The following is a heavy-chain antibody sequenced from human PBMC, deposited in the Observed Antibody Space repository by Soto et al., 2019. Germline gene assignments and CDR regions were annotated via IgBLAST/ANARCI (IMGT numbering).Heavy chain of an antibody. D-gene: IGHD6-19*01. CDR3: AKAKAVAGTEYYYSGMDV. CDR2: ISGSGGST. CDR1: GFTFSSYA. J-gene: IGHJ6*02. V-gene: IGHV3-23*01. Sequence: PGGSLRLSCAASGFTFSSYAMSWVRQAPGKGLEWVSAISGSGGSTYYADSVKGRFTISRDNSKNTLYLQMNSLRAEDTAVYYCAKAKAVAGTEYYYSGMDVWGQGTTVTVSS.